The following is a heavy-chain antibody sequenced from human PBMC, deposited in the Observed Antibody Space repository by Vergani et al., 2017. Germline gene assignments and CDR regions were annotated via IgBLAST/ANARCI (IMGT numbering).Heavy chain of an antibody. CDR1: GGSISSYY. V-gene: IGHV4-59*01. J-gene: IGHJ3*02. CDR3: ARDRPIAVAGMTDAFDI. D-gene: IGHD6-19*01. CDR2: IYYSGST. Sequence: QVQLQESGPGLVKPSETLSLTCTVSGGSISSYYWSWIRQPPGKGLEWIGYIYYSGSTNYNPSLKSRVTISVDTSKNQFSLKLSAVTAADTAVYYCARDRPIAVAGMTDAFDIWGQGTMVTVSS.